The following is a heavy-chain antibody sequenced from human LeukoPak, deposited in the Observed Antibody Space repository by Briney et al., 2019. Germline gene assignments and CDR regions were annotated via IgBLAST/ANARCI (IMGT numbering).Heavy chain of an antibody. CDR3: ARAVGDSSGYPYYYYYYYMDV. V-gene: IGHV3-66*02. D-gene: IGHD3-22*01. CDR1: GFTVSSNY. Sequence: GGSLRLSCAASGFTVSSNYMSWVRQAPGKGLEWVSIIYSGGRTHYVDSVKGRVTISRDNSKNTLYLQMNSLRVEDTAVYYCARAVGDSSGYPYYYYYYYMDVWGKGTTVTVSS. CDR2: IYSGGRT. J-gene: IGHJ6*03.